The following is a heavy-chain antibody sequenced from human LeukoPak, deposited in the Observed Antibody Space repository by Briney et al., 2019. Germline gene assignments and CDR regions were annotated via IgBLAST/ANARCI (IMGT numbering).Heavy chain of an antibody. J-gene: IGHJ4*02. CDR2: ISWDGGST. CDR3: AKDGEIDSSGYYIPFDY. CDR1: GFTFDDYA. D-gene: IGHD3-22*01. Sequence: PGGSLRLSCAASGFTFDDYAMHWVRQAPGKGLEWVSLISWDGGSTYYADSVKGRFTISRDNSKNTLYLQMNSLRAEDTAVYYCAKDGEIDSSGYYIPFDYWGQGTLVTVSS. V-gene: IGHV3-43D*04.